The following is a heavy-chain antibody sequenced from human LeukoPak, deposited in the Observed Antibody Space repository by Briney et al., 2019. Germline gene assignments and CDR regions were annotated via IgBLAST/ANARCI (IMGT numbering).Heavy chain of an antibody. CDR3: ASPQSGDYGALYFQH. J-gene: IGHJ1*01. V-gene: IGHV3-64*04. D-gene: IGHD4-17*01. Sequence: GGSLRLSCSASGFTFSSYGMHWVRQAPRKGLEYVSSISNNGGSTSYADSVKGRFTISRDNAKNTLYLQVNSLRVEDTAVYYCASPQSGDYGALYFQHWGPGTLVTVSS. CDR2: ISNNGGST. CDR1: GFTFSSYG.